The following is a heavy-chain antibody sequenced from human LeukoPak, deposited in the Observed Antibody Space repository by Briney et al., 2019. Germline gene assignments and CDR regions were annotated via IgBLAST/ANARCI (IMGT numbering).Heavy chain of an antibody. CDR1: GFTFSSYS. CDR3: ARDCGDSYGYPTDYYYYYMDV. D-gene: IGHD5-18*01. Sequence: GGSLRLSCAASGFTFSSYSMNWVRQAPGKWLEWVSSISSSSSYIYYADSVKGRFTISRDNAKNSLYLQMNSLRAEDTAVYYCARDCGDSYGYPTDYYYYYMDVWGKGTTVTVSS. V-gene: IGHV3-21*01. J-gene: IGHJ6*03. CDR2: ISSSSSYI.